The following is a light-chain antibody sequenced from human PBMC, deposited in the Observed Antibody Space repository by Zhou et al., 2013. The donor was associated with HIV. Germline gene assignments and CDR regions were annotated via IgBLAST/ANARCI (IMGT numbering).Light chain of an antibody. J-gene: IGKJ4*01. CDR2: GAS. CDR3: QQYNRWPPLT. V-gene: IGKV3-15*01. CDR1: QSVKTD. Sequence: DTVMTQSPATLSVFPGERVTLSCRASQSVKTDLAWYQQKPGQAPRLLIYGASTRATDIPARFRGSGSGTEFTLTIAGLQSEDVAVYYCQQYNRWPPLTFGGGTQVEIK.